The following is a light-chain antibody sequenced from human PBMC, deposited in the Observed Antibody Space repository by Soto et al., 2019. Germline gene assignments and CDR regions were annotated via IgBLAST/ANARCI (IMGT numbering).Light chain of an antibody. CDR2: SSN. V-gene: IGLV1-44*01. CDR1: SSNIGSNT. Sequence: QSVLTQPPSASGTPGQRVTTSCSGSSSNIGSNTVNWYQQLPGTAPKLLIYSSNQRPSGVPDRFSGSKSGTSASLAINGLQSEDEADYYCATWDDSLSGTVFGGGTQLTVL. J-gene: IGLJ7*01. CDR3: ATWDDSLSGTV.